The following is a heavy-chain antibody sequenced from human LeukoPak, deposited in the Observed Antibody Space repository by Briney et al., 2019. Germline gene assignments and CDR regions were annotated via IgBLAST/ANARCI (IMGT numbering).Heavy chain of an antibody. CDR1: GFTFSSYA. Sequence: PGGSLRLSCAASGFTFSSYAMHWVRQAPGKGLEWVAVISYDGSNKYYADSVKGRFTISRDNSKNTLYLQMNSLRAEDTAVYYCARDPSGGSSFYYYGMDVWGQGTTVTVYS. V-gene: IGHV3-30-3*01. J-gene: IGHJ6*02. CDR3: ARDPSGGSSFYYYGMDV. CDR2: ISYDGSNK. D-gene: IGHD6-6*01.